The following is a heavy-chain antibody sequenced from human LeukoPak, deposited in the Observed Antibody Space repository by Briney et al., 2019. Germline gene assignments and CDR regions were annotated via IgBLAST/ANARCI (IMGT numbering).Heavy chain of an antibody. CDR2: INQDGTEK. J-gene: IGHJ6*03. Sequence: GGSLRLSCAASGFSFTTYSMSWVRQAPGKGLEWVANINQDGTEKYYVDSVKGRFTISRDNAKNSLYLQMNSLRAEDTALYYCARVYELREEDYYYYYMDVWGKGTTVTVSS. V-gene: IGHV3-7*03. CDR3: ARVYELREEDYYYYYMDV. CDR1: GFSFTTYS. D-gene: IGHD5/OR15-5a*01.